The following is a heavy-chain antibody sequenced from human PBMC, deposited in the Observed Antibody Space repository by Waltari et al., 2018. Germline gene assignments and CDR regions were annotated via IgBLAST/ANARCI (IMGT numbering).Heavy chain of an antibody. Sequence: EVQLVESGGGLVQPGGSLRLSCAASGFTFSSYAMSWVRQAPGKGLGWVSAISGSGGSTYYADSVKGRFTISRDNSKNTLYLQMNSLRAEDTAVYYCAKVAGYYDFWSGYYSDWFDPWGQGTLVTVSS. D-gene: IGHD3-3*01. J-gene: IGHJ5*02. V-gene: IGHV3-23*04. CDR2: ISGSGGST. CDR3: AKVAGYYDFWSGYYSDWFDP. CDR1: GFTFSSYA.